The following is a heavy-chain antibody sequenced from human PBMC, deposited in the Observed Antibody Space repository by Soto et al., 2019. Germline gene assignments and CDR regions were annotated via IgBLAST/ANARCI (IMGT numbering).Heavy chain of an antibody. J-gene: IGHJ5*02. CDR2: IYYSGST. Sequence: PSETLSLTCTVSGGSISSGGYYWSWIRQHPGKGLEWIGYIYYSGSTYYNPSLKSRVTISVDTSKNQFSLKLSSVTAADTAMYYCARGQVVVVAANYNWFDPWGQGTLVTVSS. D-gene: IGHD2-15*01. CDR3: ARGQVVVVAANYNWFDP. V-gene: IGHV4-31*03. CDR1: GGSISSGGYY.